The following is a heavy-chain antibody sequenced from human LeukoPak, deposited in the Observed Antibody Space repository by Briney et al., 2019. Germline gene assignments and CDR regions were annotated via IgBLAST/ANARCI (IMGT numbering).Heavy chain of an antibody. CDR1: GFTFSNAW. CDR2: IKSKKDGGTT. Sequence: GGSLRLCCAASGFTFSNAWMSWVRQAPGKGLEWVGRIKSKKDGGTTDYATPVKGRFTISRDDSKNTVYLQMNSLKTEDTALYYCSTFADDGYWGQGALVTVSS. J-gene: IGHJ4*02. CDR3: STFADDGY. V-gene: IGHV3-15*01. D-gene: IGHD3-16*01.